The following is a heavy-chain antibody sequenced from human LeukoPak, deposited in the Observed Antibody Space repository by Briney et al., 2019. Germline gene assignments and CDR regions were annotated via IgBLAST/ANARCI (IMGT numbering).Heavy chain of an antibody. CDR2: IYYSGST. CDR1: GGSISSSSYY. J-gene: IGHJ4*02. D-gene: IGHD6-6*01. V-gene: IGHV4-39*07. Sequence: SETLSLTCTVSGGSISSSSYYWGWIRQPPGKGLEWIGNIYYSGSTYYNPSLKNRVTISVDTSKNQFSLKLSSVTAADTAVYYCARGRSDSSSSGIDYWGQGTLVTVSS. CDR3: ARGRSDSSSSGIDY.